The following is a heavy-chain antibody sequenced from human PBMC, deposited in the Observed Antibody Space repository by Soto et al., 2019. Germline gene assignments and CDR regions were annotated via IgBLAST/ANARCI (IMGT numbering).Heavy chain of an antibody. CDR2: IDLSGTTP. D-gene: IGHD2-21*01. V-gene: IGHV3-23*03. CDR3: SKDRIAQGIAWFDS. Sequence: GGSLRLSCAASGFSFSDYSMSWVRQAPGKGLEFVSFIDLSGTTPYYSDSVKGRFNSSKDKSRKTVFLQMNSLRVEDTAIYYGSKDRIAQGIAWFDSWGQRVLLTVSS. CDR1: GFSFSDYS. J-gene: IGHJ5*01.